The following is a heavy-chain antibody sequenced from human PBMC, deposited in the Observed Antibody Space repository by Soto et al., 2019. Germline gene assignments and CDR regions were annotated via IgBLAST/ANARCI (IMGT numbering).Heavy chain of an antibody. D-gene: IGHD5-12*01. CDR3: ARGGYDGDYYYYGMDV. CDR2: INAGNGNT. V-gene: IGHV1-3*01. CDR1: GYTFTSYA. Sequence: ASVKVSCKASGYTFTSYAMHWVCQAPGQRLEWMGWINAGNGNTKYSQKFQGRVTITRDTSASTAYMELSSLRSEDTAVYYCARGGYDGDYYYYGMDVWGQGTTITVSS. J-gene: IGHJ6*02.